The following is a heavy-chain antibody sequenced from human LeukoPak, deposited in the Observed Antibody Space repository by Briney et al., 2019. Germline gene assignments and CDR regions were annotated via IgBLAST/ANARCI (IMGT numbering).Heavy chain of an antibody. Sequence: GGSLRLSCAASGFTFSSYSMNWVRQAPGKGLEWVSYISSSSSTIYYADSVKGRFTISRDNAKNSLYLQMNSLRDEDTAVYYCARVALEFWTPAFDYWGQGTLVTVSS. V-gene: IGHV3-48*02. J-gene: IGHJ4*02. CDR1: GFTFSSYS. CDR2: ISSSSSTI. CDR3: ARVALEFWTPAFDY. D-gene: IGHD3/OR15-3a*01.